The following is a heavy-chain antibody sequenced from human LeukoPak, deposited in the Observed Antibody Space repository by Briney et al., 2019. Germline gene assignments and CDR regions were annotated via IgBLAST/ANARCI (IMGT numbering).Heavy chain of an antibody. CDR2: IYSSGKT. CDR3: ARDPGRGGDY. Sequence: GGSLGLSCAASGFTFSNNYMSWVRQAPGKGLECVSVIYSSGKTYYTDSVQGRFTVSRDNSKNTLYLQMNSLRAEDTAVYYCARDPGRGGDYWGQGTLVTVSS. CDR1: GFTFSNNY. V-gene: IGHV3-53*01. J-gene: IGHJ4*02.